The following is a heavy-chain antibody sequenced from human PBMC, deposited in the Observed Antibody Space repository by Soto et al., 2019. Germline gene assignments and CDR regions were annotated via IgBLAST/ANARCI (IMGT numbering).Heavy chain of an antibody. J-gene: IGHJ4*02. Sequence: QVQLVESGGGVVQPGRSLRLSCAASGFTFSSYGMHWVRQAPGKGLEWVAVISYDGSNKYYADSVKGRFTISRDNSKNTLYLQMNSLRAEDTAVYYCAKEPVTYSSSWTWFQYWGQGTLVTVSS. V-gene: IGHV3-30*18. D-gene: IGHD6-13*01. CDR2: ISYDGSNK. CDR1: GFTFSSYG. CDR3: AKEPVTYSSSWTWFQY.